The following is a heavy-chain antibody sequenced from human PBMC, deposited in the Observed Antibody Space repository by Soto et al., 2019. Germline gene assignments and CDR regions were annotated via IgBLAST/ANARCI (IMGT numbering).Heavy chain of an antibody. Sequence: SGPTLVNPTQTLTLTCTFSGFSLSTSGVGVGWIRQPPGKALEWLALIYWDDDKRYSPSLKSRLIITKDTSENQVVLTMTNMDPVDTALYYCAHLDFYYMDVWGTGTSVTGSS. V-gene: IGHV2-5*02. CDR1: GFSLSTSGVG. J-gene: IGHJ6*03. CDR3: AHLDFYYMDV. CDR2: IYWDDDK.